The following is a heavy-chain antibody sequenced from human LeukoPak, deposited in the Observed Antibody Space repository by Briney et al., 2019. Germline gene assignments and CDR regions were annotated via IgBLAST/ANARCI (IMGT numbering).Heavy chain of an antibody. CDR1: GYTLTELS. CDR3: ATESAYTVVTPVNYYYGMDV. V-gene: IGHV1-24*01. J-gene: IGHJ6*02. D-gene: IGHD4-23*01. CDR2: FDPEDGET. Sequence: GASVKVSCKVSGYTLTELSMHWVRQAPGKGLEWMGGFDPEDGETIYAQKFQGRVTMTEDTSTDTAYMELSSLRSEDTAVYYCATESAYTVVTPVNYYYGMDVWGQGTTVTVSS.